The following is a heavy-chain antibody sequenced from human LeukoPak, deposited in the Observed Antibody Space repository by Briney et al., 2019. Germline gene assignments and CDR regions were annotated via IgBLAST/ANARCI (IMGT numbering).Heavy chain of an antibody. Sequence: SETLSLTCTVSGDSISSYYWNWVRQPPGKGLEWIGYIYYSGSTNCNPSLKSRVTISIDTSKNQFSLKLSSVTAADTAVYYCARDRGRKYQLQYWYFDPWGRGTLVTVSS. J-gene: IGHJ2*01. D-gene: IGHD2-2*01. CDR1: GDSISSYY. V-gene: IGHV4-59*12. CDR3: ARDRGRKYQLQYWYFDP. CDR2: IYYSGST.